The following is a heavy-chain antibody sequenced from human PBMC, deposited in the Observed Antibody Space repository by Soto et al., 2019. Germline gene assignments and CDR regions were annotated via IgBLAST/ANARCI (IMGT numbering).Heavy chain of an antibody. Sequence: ASVKVSCKASGYTFSGYYIHWLRQAPGQGLEWMGWINPNSGGTNYAQKFQGRVTVTRDTPTSTAYMELSRLTSADTAVYYCARSLTEGYCTITGCYTRPLYGMDVWGQGTTVTVSS. D-gene: IGHD2-2*02. V-gene: IGHV1-2*02. CDR3: ARSLTEGYCTITGCYTRPLYGMDV. CDR1: GYTFSGYY. J-gene: IGHJ6*02. CDR2: INPNSGGT.